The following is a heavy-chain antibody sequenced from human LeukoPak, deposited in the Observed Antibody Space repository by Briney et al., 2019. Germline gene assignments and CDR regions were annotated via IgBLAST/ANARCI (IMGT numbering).Heavy chain of an antibody. J-gene: IGHJ6*03. Sequence: ASVKVSCKASGGTFSSYAISWVRQAPGQGLERMGGIIPIFGTANYAQKFQGRVTITTDESTSTAYMELSSLRSEDTAVYYCAREGGSNYGARDYYYMDVWGKGTTVTVSS. CDR3: AREGGSNYGARDYYYMDV. CDR1: GGTFSSYA. D-gene: IGHD4-11*01. CDR2: IIPIFGTA. V-gene: IGHV1-69*05.